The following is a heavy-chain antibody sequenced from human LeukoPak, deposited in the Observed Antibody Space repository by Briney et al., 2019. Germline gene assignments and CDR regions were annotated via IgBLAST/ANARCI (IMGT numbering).Heavy chain of an antibody. Sequence: SETLSLTRTVSLGSLSSYYWSSIRQPPGRGLAGIGHFYYCGRTNYNPSLKSRVTISVATSKIQCSLKLSSVTAADTAVYYCARTDSYCDSSGYWHYYFDYWGQGTLVTVSS. J-gene: IGHJ4*02. CDR1: LGSLSSYY. D-gene: IGHD3-22*01. V-gene: IGHV4-59*01. CDR3: ARTDSYCDSSGYWHYYFDY. CDR2: FYYCGRT.